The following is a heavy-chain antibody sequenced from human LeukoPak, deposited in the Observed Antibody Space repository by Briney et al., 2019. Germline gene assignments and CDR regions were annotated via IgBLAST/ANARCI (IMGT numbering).Heavy chain of an antibody. D-gene: IGHD3/OR15-3a*01. CDR1: GGSISSYH. CDR3: ARLSPGSLDMFDY. Sequence: SETLSLTCTVSGGSISSYHWSWIRQPPWKGLEWIGYIYYSGSTNYNPSLKSRVTISVDTSKNQFSLKLSSVTAADTAVYYCARLSPGSLDMFDYWGQGTLVTVSS. J-gene: IGHJ4*02. V-gene: IGHV4-59*08. CDR2: IYYSGST.